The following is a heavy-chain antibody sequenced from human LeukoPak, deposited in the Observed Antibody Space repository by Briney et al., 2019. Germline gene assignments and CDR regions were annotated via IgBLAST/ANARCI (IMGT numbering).Heavy chain of an antibody. CDR2: VVGTGGT. CDR3: AKDQLLRLRYFDWRGSGYFDY. Sequence: GGSLRLSCAVSGFTLTNHAVSWVRQAPGKGLEWVSIVVGTGGTYYADSVKGRFILSRDNSKNTLYLQMNSLRAEDTAVYYCAKDQLLRLRYFDWRGSGYFDYWGQGTLVTVSS. V-gene: IGHV3-23*01. CDR1: GFTLTNHA. D-gene: IGHD3-9*01. J-gene: IGHJ4*02.